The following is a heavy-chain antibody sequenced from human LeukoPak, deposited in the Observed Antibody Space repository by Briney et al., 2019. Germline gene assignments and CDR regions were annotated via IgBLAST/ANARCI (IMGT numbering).Heavy chain of an antibody. CDR2: VNWNGGSR. J-gene: IGHJ6*03. CDR1: GFTFDDYG. CDR3: ARSLGYYHYYHMDV. D-gene: IGHD1-26*01. V-gene: IGHV3-20*04. Sequence: PGESLRLSCAASGFTFDDYGINWVRQAPGKGLEWVSGVNWNGGSRGYADSVRGRFTISRDNAKNSLYLQMNSLRAEDTAFYYCARSLGYYHYYHMDVWGKGTTVTVSS.